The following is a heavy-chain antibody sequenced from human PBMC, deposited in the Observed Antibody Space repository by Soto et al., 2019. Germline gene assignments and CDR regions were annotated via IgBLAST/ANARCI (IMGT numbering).Heavy chain of an antibody. CDR2: IKYNGDS. D-gene: IGHD3-10*01. CDR1: GGSISNYY. J-gene: IGHJ6*02. V-gene: IGHV4-59*08. CDR3: ARPGFGSLHGLVDV. Sequence: QVQFQESGPGLVKPSETLSLTCTVSGGSISNYYCSWFRQSPGKGLEWIGYIKYNGDSAYNFSLKSRVXXSMDTSKTQFSLMLESVTATDTAVYYCARPGFGSLHGLVDVWGQGTTVIVSS.